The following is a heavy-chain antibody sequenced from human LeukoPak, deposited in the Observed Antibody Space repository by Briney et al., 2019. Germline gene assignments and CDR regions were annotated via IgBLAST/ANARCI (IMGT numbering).Heavy chain of an antibody. V-gene: IGHV3-23*01. CDR2: ISGSGGSS. CDR1: GFTFSSSA. Sequence: GGSLRLSCAASGFTFSSSAMNWVRQAPGKGLEWVSAISGSGGSSYYADSVKGQFTISRDNSKNTLYLQMNSLRAEDTAVYYCARGLWSGTYWGQGSLVTVSS. D-gene: IGHD3-10*01. CDR3: ARGLWSGTY. J-gene: IGHJ4*02.